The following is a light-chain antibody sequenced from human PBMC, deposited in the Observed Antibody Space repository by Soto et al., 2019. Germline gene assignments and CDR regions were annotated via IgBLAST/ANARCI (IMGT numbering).Light chain of an antibody. CDR2: LNSDGTH. CDR1: SGHSNYA. Sequence: QSVLTQSPSASASLGASVKFTCTLNSGHSNYAIAWHQQRPEKGPRYLMKLNSDGTHSKGDGIPDRFSGSSSGAERYLTISSLQSEDEADYYCQTWGTGIQVFGGGTKLTVL. CDR3: QTWGTGIQV. J-gene: IGLJ2*01. V-gene: IGLV4-69*01.